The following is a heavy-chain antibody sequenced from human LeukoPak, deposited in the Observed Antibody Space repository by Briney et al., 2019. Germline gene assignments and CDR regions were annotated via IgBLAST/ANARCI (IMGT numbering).Heavy chain of an antibody. Sequence: SETLSFTCTVSGGSISSSSYYWGWIRQPPGKGLEWIGTIYYSGTTYYNPSLESRVTISVDTSKNQFSLKLTSVTAADTAVYYCARHKMGTTRLYYFDYWGQGTLVTVSS. V-gene: IGHV4-39*01. D-gene: IGHD1-26*01. CDR2: IYYSGTT. CDR1: GGSISSSSYY. J-gene: IGHJ4*02. CDR3: ARHKMGTTRLYYFDY.